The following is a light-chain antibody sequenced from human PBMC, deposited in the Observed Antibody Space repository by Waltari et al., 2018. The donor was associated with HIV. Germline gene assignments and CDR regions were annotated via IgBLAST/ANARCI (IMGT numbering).Light chain of an antibody. Sequence: DIVLTQSPDSLAVSLVERATINCKASQSVLYNSNSKNYLSWYQQRPGQPPKLLIYWASTRESGVPDRFSGSASGTDFTLTISGLQAEDVAVYYCHQYYTTPWAFGQGTKVEIK. J-gene: IGKJ1*01. CDR1: QSVLYNSNSKNY. CDR2: WAS. V-gene: IGKV4-1*01. CDR3: HQYYTTPWA.